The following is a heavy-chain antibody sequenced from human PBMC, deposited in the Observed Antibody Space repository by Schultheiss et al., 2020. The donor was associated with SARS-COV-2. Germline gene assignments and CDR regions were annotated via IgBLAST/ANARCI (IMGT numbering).Heavy chain of an antibody. D-gene: IGHD6-19*01. Sequence: GGSLRLSCAASGFTFSSYAMHWVRQAPGKGLEWVAVISYDGSNKYYADSVKGRFTISRDNSKNTLYLQMNSLRAEDTAVYYCASLKRWQWLVPQDYWGQGTLVTVSS. J-gene: IGHJ4*02. CDR3: ASLKRWQWLVPQDY. V-gene: IGHV3-30-3*01. CDR2: ISYDGSNK. CDR1: GFTFSSYA.